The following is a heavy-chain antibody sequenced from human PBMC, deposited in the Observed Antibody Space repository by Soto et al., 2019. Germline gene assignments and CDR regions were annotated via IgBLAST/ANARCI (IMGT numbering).Heavy chain of an antibody. V-gene: IGHV1-18*01. Sequence: ASVKVSCKASGYNFISYDINWVRQAPGLGLEWMGWISPHKGKTNYAQRLQGRVTMTTDTSTSTVYMELGSLRSDDTAVYYCARGLGTNGLDVWGQGTAVTVSS. CDR3: ARGLGTNGLDV. CDR1: GYNFISYD. CDR2: ISPHKGKT. D-gene: IGHD3-16*01. J-gene: IGHJ6*02.